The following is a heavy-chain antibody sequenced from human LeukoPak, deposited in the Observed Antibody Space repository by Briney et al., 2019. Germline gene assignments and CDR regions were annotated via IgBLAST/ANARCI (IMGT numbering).Heavy chain of an antibody. D-gene: IGHD1-26*01. V-gene: IGHV3-21*01. CDR1: GGSISSSS. CDR2: ISSSSSYI. CDR3: ARDWMVGATFEIQGPVDY. J-gene: IGHJ4*02. Sequence: ETLSLTCTVSGGSISSSSYYWGWIRQPPGKGLEWVSSISSSSSYIYYADSVKGRFTISRDNAKNSLYLQMNSLRAEDTAVYYCARDWMVGATFEIQGPVDYWGQGTLVTVSS.